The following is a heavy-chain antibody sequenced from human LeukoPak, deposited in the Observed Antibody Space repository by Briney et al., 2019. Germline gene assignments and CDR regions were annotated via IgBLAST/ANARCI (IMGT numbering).Heavy chain of an antibody. CDR3: AKVSSPNTYYYDSSGYLDY. D-gene: IGHD3-22*01. CDR2: ISRTGTTI. V-gene: IGHV3-48*01. Sequence: GGSLRLSCAASGFTFNSYTMNWVRQAPGKGLEWISYISRTGTTIYYADSVKGRFTISRDNSKNTLYLQMNSLRAEDTAVYYCAKVSSPNTYYYDSSGYLDYWGQGTLVTVSS. CDR1: GFTFNSYT. J-gene: IGHJ4*02.